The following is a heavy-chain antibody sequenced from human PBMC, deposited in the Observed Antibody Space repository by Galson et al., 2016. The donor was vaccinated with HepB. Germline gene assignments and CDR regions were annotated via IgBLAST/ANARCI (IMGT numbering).Heavy chain of an antibody. J-gene: IGHJ4*02. D-gene: IGHD7-27*01. CDR1: GFIVSSYG. CDR3: AKDILTSWGSPADY. V-gene: IGHV3-23*01. Sequence: SLRLSCAASGFIVSSYGMSWVRQAPGKALEWVSGISASGSSTQYSHSVKGRFTISRDTSKNTLYLQMNGLRAEDTAVYYCAKDILTSWGSPADYWGQGTLVTVSS. CDR2: ISASGSST.